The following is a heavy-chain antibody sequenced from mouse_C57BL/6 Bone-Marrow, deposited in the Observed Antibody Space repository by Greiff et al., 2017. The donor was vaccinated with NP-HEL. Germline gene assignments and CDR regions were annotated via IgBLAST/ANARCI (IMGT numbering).Heavy chain of an antibody. CDR3: ARHTAQAPFAY. J-gene: IGHJ3*01. V-gene: IGHV1-19*01. CDR1: GYTFTDYY. Sequence: EVQLQQSGPVLVKPGASVKMSCKASGYTFTDYYMNWVKQSHGKSLEWIGVINPYNGGTSYNQKFKGKATLTVDKSSSTAYMELNSLTSEDSAVYYCARHTAQAPFAYWGQGTLVTVSA. D-gene: IGHD3-2*02. CDR2: INPYNGGT.